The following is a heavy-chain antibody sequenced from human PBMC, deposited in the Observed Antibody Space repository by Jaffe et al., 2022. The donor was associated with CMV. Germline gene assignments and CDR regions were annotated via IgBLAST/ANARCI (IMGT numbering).Heavy chain of an antibody. CDR1: GYTFTSYA. J-gene: IGHJ6*03. V-gene: IGHV1-3*01. CDR2: INAGNGNT. D-gene: IGHD1-26*01. Sequence: QVQLVQSGAEVKKPGASVKVSCKASGYTFTSYAMHWVRQAPGQRLEWMGWINAGNGNTKYSQKFQGRVTITRDTSASTAYMELSSLRSEDTAVYYCARDQGGYSGSYYYYYYMDVWGKGTTVTVSS. CDR3: ARDQGGYSGSYYYYYYMDV.